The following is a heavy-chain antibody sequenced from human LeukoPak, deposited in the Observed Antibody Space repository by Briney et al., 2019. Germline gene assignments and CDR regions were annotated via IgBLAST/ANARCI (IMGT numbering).Heavy chain of an antibody. Sequence: SETLSLTCTVSGGSISSYYWSWIRQPPGKGLEWIGYIYYSGSTNYNPSLKSRVTIPVDTSKNQFSLKLSSVTAADTAVYYCASGGGSGWSPDYFDYWGQGTLVTVSS. CDR3: ASGGGSGWSPDYFDY. D-gene: IGHD6-19*01. CDR1: GGSISSYY. CDR2: IYYSGST. V-gene: IGHV4-59*01. J-gene: IGHJ4*02.